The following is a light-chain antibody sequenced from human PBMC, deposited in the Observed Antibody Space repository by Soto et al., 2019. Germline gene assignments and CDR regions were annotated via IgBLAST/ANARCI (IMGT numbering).Light chain of an antibody. J-gene: IGLJ2*01. CDR2: SNN. Sequence: QSVLTQPPSASGTPGQRVTISCSGSSSNIGSNTVDWYQQLPGTAPKLPIYSNNQRPSGVPDRFSGSKSGTSASLAISGLQSEDEADYYCAAWDDSLSGPVFGGGTKVTVL. CDR3: AAWDDSLSGPV. CDR1: SSNIGSNT. V-gene: IGLV1-44*01.